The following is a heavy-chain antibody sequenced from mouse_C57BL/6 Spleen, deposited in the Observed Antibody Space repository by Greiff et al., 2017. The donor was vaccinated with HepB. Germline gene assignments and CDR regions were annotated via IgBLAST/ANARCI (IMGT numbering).Heavy chain of an antibody. CDR3: ARGGPRIFAY. Sequence: VQLKESGPGMVKPSQSLSLTCTVTGYSITSGYDWHWIRHFPGNKLEWMGYISYSGSTNYNPSLKSRISITHDTSKNHFFLKLNSVTTEDTATYYCARGGPRIFAYWGQGTLVTVSA. D-gene: IGHD2-10*02. J-gene: IGHJ3*01. CDR2: ISYSGST. V-gene: IGHV3-1*01. CDR1: GYSITSGYD.